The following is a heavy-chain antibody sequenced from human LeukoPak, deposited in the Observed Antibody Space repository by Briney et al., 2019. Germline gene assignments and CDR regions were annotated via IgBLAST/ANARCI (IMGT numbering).Heavy chain of an antibody. J-gene: IGHJ4*02. D-gene: IGHD1-1*01. CDR3: ARHRAAKLSKFDF. Sequence: PSETLSLTCNVSGGSISTSTSYYWGWIRQPPGKGLDWIGSIYHNGETSYSPSLTGRLTISVDTSKNQFSLRLRSVTAADTAVYYCARHRAAKLSKFDFWGRGTLVTVSS. CDR2: IYHNGET. CDR1: GGSISTSTSYY. V-gene: IGHV4-39*01.